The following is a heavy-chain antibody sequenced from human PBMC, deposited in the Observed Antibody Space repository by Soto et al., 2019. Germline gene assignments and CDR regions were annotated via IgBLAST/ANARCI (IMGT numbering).Heavy chain of an antibody. CDR2: IIPIYASP. Sequence: QVKVVQSGAEVKKPGYSVKVSCKASGGTFSSNAISWVRQAPGQGLEWMGGIIPIYASPNYAQNFQGRVTVTADKATSTAYLELSRLKFADSAIYYCAVTVTGSRSPLAHWGRGTLVIVSS. D-gene: IGHD3-9*01. CDR3: AVTVTGSRSPLAH. CDR1: GGTFSSNA. J-gene: IGHJ1*01. V-gene: IGHV1-69*06.